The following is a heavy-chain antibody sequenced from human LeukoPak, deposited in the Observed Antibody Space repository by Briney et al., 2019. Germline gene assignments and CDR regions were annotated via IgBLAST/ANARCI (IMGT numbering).Heavy chain of an antibody. CDR2: IYYSGST. D-gene: IGHD2-15*01. J-gene: IGHJ3*02. CDR3: GTCSGGSCSNDAFDI. Sequence: PSETLSLTCTVSGGSISSSSYYWGWIRQPPGKGLEWIGSIYYSGSTYYNPSLKSRVTISVDTSKNQFSLKLSSVTAADTAVYYCGTCSGGSCSNDAFDIWGQGTMVTVSS. V-gene: IGHV4-39*01. CDR1: GGSISSSSYY.